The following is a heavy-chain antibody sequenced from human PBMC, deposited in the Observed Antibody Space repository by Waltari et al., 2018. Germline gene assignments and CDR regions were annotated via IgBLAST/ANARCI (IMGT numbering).Heavy chain of an antibody. CDR1: GYTFSAYA. V-gene: IGHV7-4-1*01. D-gene: IGHD3-22*01. J-gene: IGHJ4*02. CDR3: ARDLYDDPGLFFDS. Sequence: QEHLVQSGSELKNPGASVKVSCKASGYTFSAYAINWFRQAPGQGFEWVGKVNTRTGSPTYGRGFTGRFVLSLDTSVTTAYLQIWSLKVEDSAVYYCARDLYDDPGLFFDSWGQGALVTVSS. CDR2: VNTRTGSP.